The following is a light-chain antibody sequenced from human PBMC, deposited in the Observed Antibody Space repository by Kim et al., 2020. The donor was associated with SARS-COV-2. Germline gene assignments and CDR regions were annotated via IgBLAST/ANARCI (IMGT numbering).Light chain of an antibody. V-gene: IGLV1-44*01. J-gene: IGLJ3*02. CDR1: SSIVGGHF. CDR3: ATWDVSLNGWV. Sequence: QMFTFSCSGSSSIVGGHFVIWYHQLPGTSPILFIYNDNRRPSGVPGLFSGSRSGTSASLAISGLQSEDEADYYCATWDVSLNGWVFGGGTQLTVL. CDR2: NDN.